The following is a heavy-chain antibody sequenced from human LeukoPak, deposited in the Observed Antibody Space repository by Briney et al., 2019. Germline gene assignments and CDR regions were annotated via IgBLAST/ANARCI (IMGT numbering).Heavy chain of an antibody. J-gene: IGHJ6*03. CDR3: ATANRYSLYMDV. CDR2: IYISGST. V-gene: IGHV4-4*07. D-gene: IGHD1-14*01. Sequence: SETLSLTCPVSGGSFSSYYSSWIRQPAGNGLECIGRIYISGSTSYNPSLKSRVTMSVDTSKNQFSLRLSSVTAADTAVYYCATANRYSLYMDVWGKGTTVTVSS. CDR1: GGSFSSYY.